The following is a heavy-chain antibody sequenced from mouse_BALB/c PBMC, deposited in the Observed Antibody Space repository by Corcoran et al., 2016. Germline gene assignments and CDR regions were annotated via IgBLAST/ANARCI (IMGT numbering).Heavy chain of an antibody. J-gene: IGHJ4*01. D-gene: IGHD6-1*01. CDR3: ARAPLHYYAMDY. Sequence: QIQLVQSGPELKKPGETVKISCKASGYTFTNYGMNWVKQAPGKGLKWMGWINTYTGEPTYADDFKGRFAFSLETSASTAYLQINNLKNEDTATYFCARAPLHYYAMDYWGQGTSDTVSS. V-gene: IGHV9-3-1*01. CDR2: INTYTGEP. CDR1: GYTFTNYG.